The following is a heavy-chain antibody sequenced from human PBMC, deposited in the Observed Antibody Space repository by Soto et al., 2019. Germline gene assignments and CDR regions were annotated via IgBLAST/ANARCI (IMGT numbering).Heavy chain of an antibody. CDR2: INPNSGAT. CDR3: ATGPEGPLDY. D-gene: IGHD3-10*01. J-gene: IGHJ4*02. CDR1: GYTLTDYY. V-gene: IGHV1-2*02. Sequence: ASVKVSCKASGYTLTDYYIHWVRQAPGQGLEWLGWINPNSGATAYARTFQGRVTLTRDTSISTAYMDLGGLNSDDTAVFYCATGPEGPLDYWGQGTLVTVSS.